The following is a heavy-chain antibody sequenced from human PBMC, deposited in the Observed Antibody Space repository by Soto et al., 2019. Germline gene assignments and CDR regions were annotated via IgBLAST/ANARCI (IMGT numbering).Heavy chain of an antibody. Sequence: PSEPLSLTCAVYGGSFSGYYWSGIPQPPGKGLEWIGEINHSGSTNYNPSLKSRVTISVDTSKNQFSLKLSSVTAADTAVYYCARGAMYSSSWYSRVGSNWFDPWGQGTLVTVSS. V-gene: IGHV4-34*01. CDR2: INHSGST. J-gene: IGHJ5*02. D-gene: IGHD6-13*01. CDR3: ARGAMYSSSWYSRVGSNWFDP. CDR1: GGSFSGYY.